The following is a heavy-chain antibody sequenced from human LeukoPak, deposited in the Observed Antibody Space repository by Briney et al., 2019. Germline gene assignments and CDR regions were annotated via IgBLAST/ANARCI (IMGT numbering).Heavy chain of an antibody. V-gene: IGHV1-8*01. J-gene: IGHJ3*02. CDR3: ARTYYDILTGRYGSDAFDI. CDR1: GYPFRNYD. CDR2: INPHSGKT. D-gene: IGHD3-9*01. Sequence: GASVKVSCKTSGYPFRNYDINWVRQATGQGLEWMGWINPHSGKTGYAQKFQGRVTMTTDTSANTAYMDLSSLRSEDTAVYYCARTYYDILTGRYGSDAFDIWGQGTMVTVSS.